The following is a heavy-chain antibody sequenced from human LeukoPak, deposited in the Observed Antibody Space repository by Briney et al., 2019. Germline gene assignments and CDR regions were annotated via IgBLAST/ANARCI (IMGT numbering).Heavy chain of an antibody. D-gene: IGHD3-16*02. CDR2: INPSGGST. CDR1: GYTFTSYY. V-gene: IGHV1-46*01. CDR3: ATVGLLRLGELSSACEN. Sequence: GASVKVSCKASGYTFTSYYMHWVRQAPGQGLEWMGIINPSGGSTSYAQKFQGRVTMTRDMSTSTVYMELSSLRSEDTAVYYCATVGLLRLGELSSACENWGQGTLVTVSS. J-gene: IGHJ4*02.